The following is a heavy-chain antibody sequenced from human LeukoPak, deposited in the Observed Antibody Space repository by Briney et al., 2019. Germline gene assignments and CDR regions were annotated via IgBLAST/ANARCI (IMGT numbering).Heavy chain of an antibody. CDR3: ASTYVVVTAVHDAFHI. CDR1: GGSISSSSYY. D-gene: IGHD2-21*02. Sequence: ASETLSLTCTVSGGSISSSSYYWGWIRQPPGKGLEWIGSIYYSGSTYYNPSLKSRVTISVDTSKNQFSLKLSSVTAADTAVYYCASTYVVVTAVHDAFHIWGQGTMVTVSS. J-gene: IGHJ3*02. V-gene: IGHV4-39*07. CDR2: IYYSGST.